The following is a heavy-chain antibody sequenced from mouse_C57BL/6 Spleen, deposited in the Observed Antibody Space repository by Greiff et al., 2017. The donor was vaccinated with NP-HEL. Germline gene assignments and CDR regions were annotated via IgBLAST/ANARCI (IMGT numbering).Heavy chain of an antibody. CDR1: GYTFTDYA. CDR3: ARPFITTVEGAY. V-gene: IGHV1-67*01. CDR2: ISTYYGDA. J-gene: IGHJ2*01. Sequence: VQVVESGPELVRPGVSVKISCKGSGYTFTDYAMHWVKQSHAKSLEWIGVISTYYGDASYNQKFKDKATMTVDKSSSTAYMELARLTSEDSAGYDCARPFITTVEGAYWGQGTTLTVSS. D-gene: IGHD1-1*01.